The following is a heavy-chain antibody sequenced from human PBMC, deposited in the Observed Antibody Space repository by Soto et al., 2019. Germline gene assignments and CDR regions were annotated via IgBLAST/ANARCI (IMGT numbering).Heavy chain of an antibody. D-gene: IGHD2-2*03. J-gene: IGHJ6*02. CDR2: IWNDAGNK. CDR3: ARALFPDVDIYAMDV. Sequence: GGSLRLSCAASGFTFSDHAMHWVRQAPGKGREWLAIIWNDAGNKFYAGSVKGRFTISRDNSKNTVYLQMNTLSAEDTAVYYCARALFPDVDIYAMDVWGQGTTVTVSS. CDR1: GFTFSDHA. V-gene: IGHV3-33*01.